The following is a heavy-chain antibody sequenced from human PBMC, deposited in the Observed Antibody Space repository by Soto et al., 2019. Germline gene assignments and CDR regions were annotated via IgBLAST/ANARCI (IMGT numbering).Heavy chain of an antibody. CDR3: AREIVRTLGGYCSSTSCYYNCFDP. J-gene: IGHJ5*02. CDR1: GCSISSYY. Sequence: SETLCITFTVSGCSISSYYWSWIRKPPGKGLEWIGYIYYSGSTNYNPSLKSRVTISVDTSKNQFSLKLSSVTAADTAVYYCAREIVRTLGGYCSSTSCYYNCFDPWGQGTLVTVSS. V-gene: IGHV4-59*01. D-gene: IGHD2-2*01. CDR2: IYYSGST.